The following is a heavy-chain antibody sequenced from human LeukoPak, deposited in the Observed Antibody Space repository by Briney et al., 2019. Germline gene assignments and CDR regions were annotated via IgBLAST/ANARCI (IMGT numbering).Heavy chain of an antibody. Sequence: PGGSLRLSCAASGFTFSTYWMGWVRQAPGKGLEWVANIKEDGSEIYYLDSVKGRFTISRDNAKNSLCLQMNSLRAEDTAVYYCAEGVYQLDYWGQGTLVTVSS. CDR1: GFTFSTYW. D-gene: IGHD2/OR15-2a*01. V-gene: IGHV3-7*01. CDR3: AEGVYQLDY. CDR2: IKEDGSEI. J-gene: IGHJ4*02.